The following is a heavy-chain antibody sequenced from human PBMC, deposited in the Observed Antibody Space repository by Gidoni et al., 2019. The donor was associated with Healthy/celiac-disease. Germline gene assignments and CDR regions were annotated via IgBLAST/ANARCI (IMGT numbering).Heavy chain of an antibody. J-gene: IGHJ5*02. V-gene: IGHV4-61*02. Sequence: QVQLQESCPGLLKPSQTLSLPCTVSGCSISSGSYYWSWIRQPAGKGLEWIGRIYTSGRTNYNPSLKRRVTISVDPSKNQFSLKLSSVTAAETAVYYCAGVGPGVWFDPWGQGTLVTVSS. CDR2: IYTSGRT. CDR1: GCSISSGSYY. D-gene: IGHD1-26*01. CDR3: AGVGPGVWFDP.